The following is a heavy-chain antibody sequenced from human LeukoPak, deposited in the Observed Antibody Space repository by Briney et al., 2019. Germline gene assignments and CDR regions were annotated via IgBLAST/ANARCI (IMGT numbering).Heavy chain of an antibody. V-gene: IGHV1-18*01. CDR1: GYTFTSYG. Sequence: GASVNVSCKASGYTFTSYGISWVRQAPGQGLEWMGWISAYNGNTNYAQKLQGRVTMTTDTSTSTAYMELRSLRSDDTAVYYCARDTRRLLWFGELLADYYYYGMDVWGQGTTVTVSS. D-gene: IGHD3-10*01. CDR3: ARDTRRLLWFGELLADYYYYGMDV. CDR2: ISAYNGNT. J-gene: IGHJ6*02.